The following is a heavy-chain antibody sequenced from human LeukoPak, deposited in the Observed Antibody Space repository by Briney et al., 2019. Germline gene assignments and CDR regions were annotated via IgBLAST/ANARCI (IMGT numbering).Heavy chain of an antibody. CDR2: IYYSGST. V-gene: IGHV4-39*01. D-gene: IGHD3-3*01. J-gene: IGHJ4*02. CDR1: GGSISSSSYY. Sequence: PSETLSLTCTVSGGSISSSSYYWGWIRQPPGKGLEWIGSIYYSGSTYYNPSLKSRVTISVDTSKNHFSLKLSSVTAADTAVYYCYGITIFGVVIIRDYWGQGTLVTVSS. CDR3: YGITIFGVVIIRDY.